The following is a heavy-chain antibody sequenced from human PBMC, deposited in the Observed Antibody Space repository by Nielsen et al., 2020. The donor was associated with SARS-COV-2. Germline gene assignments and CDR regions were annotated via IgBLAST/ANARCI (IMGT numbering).Heavy chain of an antibody. CDR1: GGSLSGYY. V-gene: IGHV4-34*01. CDR2: ISRGGST. Sequence: SETLSLTCAVYGGSLSGYYWTWIRQSPGKGLEWVGEISRGGSTNYNLSLKSRVTISVDTSKNQFSLKLNSVTAADTAVYYCARAGALVAVADFRRKNYYYMDVWGKGTTVTVSS. CDR3: ARAGALVAVADFRRKNYYYMDV. D-gene: IGHD5-12*01. J-gene: IGHJ6*03.